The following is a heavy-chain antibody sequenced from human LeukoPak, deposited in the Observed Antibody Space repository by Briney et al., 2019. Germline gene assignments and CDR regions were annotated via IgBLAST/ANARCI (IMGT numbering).Heavy chain of an antibody. CDR3: TRVSDTTIFGVIIGYYFDY. CDR2: IYSGGST. J-gene: IGHJ4*02. V-gene: IGHV3-66*01. Sequence: GGSLRLSCAASGFTVSSKYMSWVRQAPGKGLERVSVIYSGGSTYYADSVKGRFTISRDNSKNTLYLQMNSLRAEDTAVYYCTRVSDTTIFGVIIGYYFDYWGQGTLVTVSS. D-gene: IGHD3-3*01. CDR1: GFTVSSKY.